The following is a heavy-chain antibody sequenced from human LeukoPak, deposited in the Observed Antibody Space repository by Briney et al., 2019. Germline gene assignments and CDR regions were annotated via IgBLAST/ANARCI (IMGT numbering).Heavy chain of an antibody. D-gene: IGHD6-13*01. CDR2: IIPIFGTA. J-gene: IGHJ5*02. CDR1: GGTFSSYA. V-gene: IGHV1-69*06. Sequence: ASVKVSCKASGGTFSSYAISWVRQAPGQGLEWMGGIIPIFGTANYAQKFRGRVTITADKSTSTAYMELSSLRSEDTAVYYCARARFGTAAAGNNWFDPWGQGTLVTVSS. CDR3: ARARFGTAAAGNNWFDP.